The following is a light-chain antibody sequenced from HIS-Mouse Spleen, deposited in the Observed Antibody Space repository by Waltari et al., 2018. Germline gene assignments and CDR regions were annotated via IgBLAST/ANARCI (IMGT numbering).Light chain of an antibody. J-gene: IGKJ1*01. CDR3: LQHNSYPWT. V-gene: IGKV1-17*03. CDR1: QGISNY. Sequence: DIQMTQSPSAMSASVGDRVTIPCRASQGISNYLAWCQQKPGKVPQRLIYAASSLQSGVPSRISGSGSGTEFTRTIRSLQPEDFATDDCLQHNSYPWTFGQGTKVEIK. CDR2: AAS.